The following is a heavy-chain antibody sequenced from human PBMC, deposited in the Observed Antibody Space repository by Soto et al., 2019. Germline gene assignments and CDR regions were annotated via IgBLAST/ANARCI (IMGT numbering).Heavy chain of an antibody. D-gene: IGHD6-13*01. V-gene: IGHV3-30-3*01. J-gene: IGHJ6*02. CDR2: ISYDGSNK. CDR1: GFTFSSYA. Sequence: GGSLRLSCASSGFTFSSYAMHWVRQAPGKGLEWVAVISYDGSNKYYADSVKGRFTISRDNSKNTLYLQMNSLRAEDTAVYYCARDTVIAAAGTNYYYGMDVWGQGTTVTVSS. CDR3: ARDTVIAAAGTNYYYGMDV.